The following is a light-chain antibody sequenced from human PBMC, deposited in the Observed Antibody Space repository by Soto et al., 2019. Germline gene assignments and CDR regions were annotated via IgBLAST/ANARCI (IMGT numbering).Light chain of an antibody. CDR3: STYISLIPVYV. CDR1: SSDVGSYKF. Sequence: QSVLTQPASVSGSPGQSITISCTGSSSDVGSYKFVSWYQQHPGKAPKLMLYDVSNRPSGISNRFSGSTSGNTASLTISGLQAEDGADYYCSTYISLIPVYVFGTGTKVTVL. J-gene: IGLJ1*01. CDR2: DVS. V-gene: IGLV2-14*01.